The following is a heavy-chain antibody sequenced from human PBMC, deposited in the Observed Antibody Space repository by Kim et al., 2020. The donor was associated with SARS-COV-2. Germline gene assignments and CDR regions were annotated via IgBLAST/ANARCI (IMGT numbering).Heavy chain of an antibody. D-gene: IGHD5-18*01. CDR1: GFIFSDYE. CDR3: ARPVDASMVVFSDY. CDR2: ISNTGGTI. V-gene: IGHV3-48*03. Sequence: GGSLRLSCSVSGFIFSDYEMIWVRQAPGKGLEWISYISNTGGTINYSDSVKGRFTISRDNAKFSLYLQMNNLRADDTAMYYCARPVDASMVVFSDYWGQG. J-gene: IGHJ4*02.